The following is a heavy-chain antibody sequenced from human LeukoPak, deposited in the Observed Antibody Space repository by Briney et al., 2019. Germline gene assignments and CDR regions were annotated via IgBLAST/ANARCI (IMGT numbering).Heavy chain of an antibody. CDR2: INHSGST. Sequence: SETLSLTCAVYGGSFSGYYWSWIRQPPGKGLEWIGEINHSGSTNYNPYLKSGVTISVDTSKNQFSLKLSSVPAADTTVYYCSRYIGNAVMVVRNDAFDIWGQGTMVTVSS. CDR3: SRYIGNAVMVVRNDAFDI. V-gene: IGHV4-34*01. D-gene: IGHD2-15*01. J-gene: IGHJ3*02. CDR1: GGSFSGYY.